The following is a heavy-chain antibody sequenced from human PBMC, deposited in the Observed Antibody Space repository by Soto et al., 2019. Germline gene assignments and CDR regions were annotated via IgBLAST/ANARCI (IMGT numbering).Heavy chain of an antibody. D-gene: IGHD2-15*01. CDR2: IYYSGST. CDR1: GGSISSYY. V-gene: IGHV4-59*01. Sequence: SETLSLTCTVSGGSISSYYWSWIRQPPGKGLEWIGYIYYSGSTNYNPSLKSRVTISVDTSKNQFSLKLSSVTAADTAVYYCAREISGAVGYCSGGSCPDAFDIWGQGTMVTVSS. CDR3: AREISGAVGYCSGGSCPDAFDI. J-gene: IGHJ3*02.